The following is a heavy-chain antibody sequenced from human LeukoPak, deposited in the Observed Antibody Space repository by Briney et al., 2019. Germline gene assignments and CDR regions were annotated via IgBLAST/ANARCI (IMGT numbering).Heavy chain of an antibody. D-gene: IGHD6-13*01. J-gene: IGHJ6*03. V-gene: IGHV3-23*01. Sequence: GGSLRLSCAASGFPLSSHAMSWVRQAPGKGLEWVSATSSSDAGTYYADSVRGRFTISRDNSKNTLYLQMNSLRADDTAVYYCAKDAGYSGSWYMGNYYYYMDVWGKGTTVTVSS. CDR3: AKDAGYSGSWYMGNYYYYMDV. CDR1: GFPLSSHA. CDR2: TSSSDAGT.